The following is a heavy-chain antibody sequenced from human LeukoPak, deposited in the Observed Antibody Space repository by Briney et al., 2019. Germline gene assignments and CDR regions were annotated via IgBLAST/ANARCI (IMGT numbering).Heavy chain of an antibody. CDR1: GFTFSSYS. J-gene: IGHJ4*02. Sequence: CGSLRLSCAASGFTFSSYSMSWVRQAPGKGLEWVSAISGSGGSTYYADSVKGRFTISRDNSKNTLYLQMNSLRAEDTAVYYRAKVVATIPPSYFDYWGQGTLVTVSS. CDR2: ISGSGGST. CDR3: AKVVATIPPSYFDY. D-gene: IGHD5-12*01. V-gene: IGHV3-23*01.